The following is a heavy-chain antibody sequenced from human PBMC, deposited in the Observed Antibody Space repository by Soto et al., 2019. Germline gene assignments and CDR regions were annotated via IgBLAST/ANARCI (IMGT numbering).Heavy chain of an antibody. Sequence: SSVKPSCKASCNTIARYGISWGRQAPGQGNEWMGWISAYNGNTNYAQKLQGRVTMTTDTSTSTAYMELRSLRSDDTAVYYCERDIFLFSAGRCSSCFDLWCPGNLV. V-gene: IGHV1-18*04. CDR3: ERDIFLFSAGRCSSCFDL. CDR2: ISAYNGNT. J-gene: IGHJ5*02. CDR1: CNTIARYG. D-gene: IGHD2-15*01.